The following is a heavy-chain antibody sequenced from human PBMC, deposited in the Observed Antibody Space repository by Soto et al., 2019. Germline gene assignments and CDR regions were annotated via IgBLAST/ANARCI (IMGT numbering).Heavy chain of an antibody. V-gene: IGHV4-31*03. CDR2: IYYSGST. J-gene: IGHJ2*01. CDR3: ARAADNWNWEVFYWYFDL. D-gene: IGHD1-7*01. CDR1: GGSISSGGYY. Sequence: SETLSLTCTVSGGSISSGGYYWSWIRQHPGKGLEWIGYIYYSGSTYYNPSLKSRVTISVDTSKNQFSLKLSSVTAADTAVYYCARAADNWNWEVFYWYFDLWGRATLVTVSS.